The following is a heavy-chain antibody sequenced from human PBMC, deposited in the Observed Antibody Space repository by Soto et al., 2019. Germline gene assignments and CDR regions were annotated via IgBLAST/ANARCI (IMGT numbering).Heavy chain of an antibody. D-gene: IGHD3-3*01. V-gene: IGHV4-39*01. J-gene: IGHJ4*02. CDR3: ARLSTIFGVVSITGPSFYFDY. CDR2: IYYSETS. CDR1: GGSISGSTYF. Sequence: SETLSLTCTVSGGSISGSTYFCGWIRQPPGKGLEWIGSIYYSETSYYNPSLKSRVTISADTSKNQFSLKLSSVTAADTAVYYCARLSTIFGVVSITGPSFYFDYWGRGTLVTVSS.